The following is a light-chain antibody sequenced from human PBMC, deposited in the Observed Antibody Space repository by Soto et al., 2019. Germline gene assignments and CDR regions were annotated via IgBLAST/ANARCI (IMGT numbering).Light chain of an antibody. CDR1: QSLNSNY. J-gene: IGKJ4*01. V-gene: IGKV3-20*01. CDR2: GAS. Sequence: IVWAPSPCTLGFSPGAKATLSCRASQSLNSNYLAWYQQKPGQAPRLLIYGASNGATGVPDRFSGSGSGTEFTLTITRLEPEDFAVYYCQQYDNLPLTFGGGTKVDI. CDR3: QQYDNLPLT.